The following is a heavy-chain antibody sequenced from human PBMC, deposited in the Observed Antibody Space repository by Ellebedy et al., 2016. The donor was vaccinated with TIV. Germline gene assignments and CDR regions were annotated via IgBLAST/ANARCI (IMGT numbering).Heavy chain of an antibody. J-gene: IGHJ4*02. Sequence: PGGSLRLSCAASGSMFSTYWMTWVRQAPGKGLEWVANINQDGSEKYYVDSVKGRFTISRDNAKNSLYLQMNSLRAEDTAVYYCARGFRTFDYWGQGTLVTVSS. D-gene: IGHD2/OR15-2a*01. CDR2: INQDGSEK. CDR3: ARGFRTFDY. V-gene: IGHV3-7*03. CDR1: GSMFSTYW.